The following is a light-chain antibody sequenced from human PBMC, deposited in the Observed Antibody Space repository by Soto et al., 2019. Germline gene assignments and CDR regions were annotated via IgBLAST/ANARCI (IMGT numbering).Light chain of an antibody. CDR3: RFYAGRNIVV. Sequence: QSALTQPPSASGSPGQSVTISCTGTSSDVGGYNFVSWYQQHPGKAPKLMIYEVSERPSGVPDRFAGSKSGNTASLSVSGLQAEDEADDYCRFYAGRNIVVFGGGTKLTVL. V-gene: IGLV2-8*01. CDR2: EVS. J-gene: IGLJ2*01. CDR1: SSDVGGYNF.